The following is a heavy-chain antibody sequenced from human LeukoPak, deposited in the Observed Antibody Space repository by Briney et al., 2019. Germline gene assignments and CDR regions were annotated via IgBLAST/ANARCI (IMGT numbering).Heavy chain of an antibody. Sequence: GGSLRLSCAASGFTFSSYSMNWVRQAPGKGLEWVANIKQDGSERFYVDSVKSRFTISRDNARNSVYLQMNSLRAEDTAVYYCAREGGVADYWGQGTLVTVSS. V-gene: IGHV3-7*03. D-gene: IGHD3-16*01. CDR1: GFTFSSYS. CDR3: AREGGVADY. J-gene: IGHJ4*02. CDR2: IKQDGSER.